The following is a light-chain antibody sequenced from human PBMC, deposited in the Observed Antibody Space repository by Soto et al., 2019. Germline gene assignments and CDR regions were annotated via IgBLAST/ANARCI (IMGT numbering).Light chain of an antibody. CDR3: QQYGSSPTWT. J-gene: IGKJ1*01. V-gene: IGKV3-20*01. CDR2: GAY. Sequence: IILRQSVGTLSLSPGETATLSCRASQSVSSSYLAWYQQRPVQAPRLLIYGAYSRATGIPDRFSGSGSGTDFTLTISRLEPEDFAVYYCQQYGSSPTWTFGQGTKVDIK. CDR1: QSVSSSY.